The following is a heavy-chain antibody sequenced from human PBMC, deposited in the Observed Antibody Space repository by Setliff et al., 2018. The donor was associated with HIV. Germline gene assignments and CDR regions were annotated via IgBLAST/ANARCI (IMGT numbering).Heavy chain of an antibody. J-gene: IGHJ5*02. CDR1: GFTFSGSA. CDR2: IKTKPNSYAT. V-gene: IGHV3-73*01. CDR3: AVSPDGDCATTECANWFDP. Sequence: GGSLRLSCSASGFTFSGSALHWVRQASGKGLEWVGRIKTKPNSYATAHAESVKGRFTISRDDSQNTAYLQMNSLRTEDTAVYFCAVSPDGDCATTECANWFDPWGQGTQITVSS. D-gene: IGHD4-17*01.